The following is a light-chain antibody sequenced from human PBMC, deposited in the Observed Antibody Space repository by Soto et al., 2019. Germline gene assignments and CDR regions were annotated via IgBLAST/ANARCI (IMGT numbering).Light chain of an antibody. CDR1: RSISSY. CDR2: AAS. CDR3: QQSYSTPRT. Sequence: DIQMTQSPSSLSASVGDRVTIPCRASRSISSYLNWYQQKPGKAPKLLIYAASSLQSGVPSRFSGSGSGTDFTLTISSLQPEDFATYYCQQSYSTPRTFGQGTKVDIK. J-gene: IGKJ1*01. V-gene: IGKV1-39*01.